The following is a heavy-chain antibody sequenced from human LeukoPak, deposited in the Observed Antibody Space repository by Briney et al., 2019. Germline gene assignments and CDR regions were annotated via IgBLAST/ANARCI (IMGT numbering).Heavy chain of an antibody. D-gene: IGHD3-22*01. CDR3: ARQKLDYYDSSGYYASDFDY. CDR2: IYHSGST. CDR1: GYPISSGYY. Sequence: SEALSLTCAVSGYPISSGYYWGWIRQPPGKGLEWIGSIYHSGSTYYNPSLKSRVTISVDTSKNQFSLKLSSVTAADTAVYYCARQKLDYYDSSGYYASDFDYWGQGTLVTVSS. V-gene: IGHV4-38-2*01. J-gene: IGHJ4*02.